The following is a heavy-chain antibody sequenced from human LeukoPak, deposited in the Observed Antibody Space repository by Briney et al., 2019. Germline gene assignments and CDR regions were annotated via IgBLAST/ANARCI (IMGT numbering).Heavy chain of an antibody. J-gene: IGHJ4*02. D-gene: IGHD2/OR15-2a*01. V-gene: IGHV3-23*01. Sequence: GSLRLSCTASGFTFRSSSFNWVRQAPGKGLEWLSAITDSEVTFYADSVKGRFTISRDNSKNTLYLQMDTLRAEDTAVYYCAREPLFYGNDYWGQGTLVTVSS. CDR2: ITDSEVT. CDR1: GFTFRSSS. CDR3: AREPLFYGNDY.